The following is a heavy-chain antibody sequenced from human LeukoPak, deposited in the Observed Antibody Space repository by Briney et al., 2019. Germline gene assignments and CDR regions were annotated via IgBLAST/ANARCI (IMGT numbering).Heavy chain of an antibody. CDR1: GFTFADYA. D-gene: IGHD6-13*01. CDR3: AKDTDGAAAGTTWGH. CDR2: ISWNSGSI. V-gene: IGHV3-9*01. Sequence: GGSLRLSCAASGFTFADYAMQWVRQAPGEGLERVSGISWNSGSIGYADSVKGRFTISRDNAKNSLYLQMNSLRAEDTALYYCAKDTDGAAAGTTWGHWGQGTLVTVSS. J-gene: IGHJ4*02.